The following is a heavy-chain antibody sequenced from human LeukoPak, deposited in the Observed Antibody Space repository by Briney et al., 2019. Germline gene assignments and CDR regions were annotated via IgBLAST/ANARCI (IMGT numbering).Heavy chain of an antibody. J-gene: IGHJ4*02. D-gene: IGHD1-26*01. Sequence: ASVKVSCKASGYTFTGYYMYWVRQAPGQGLEWMGWINPNSGDTNYAQMFQGSVTMTRDTSISTAYMELSRLRSDDTAVYYCARGRGSYSFDYWGQGTLVTVSS. CDR1: GYTFTGYY. CDR3: ARGRGSYSFDY. V-gene: IGHV1-2*02. CDR2: INPNSGDT.